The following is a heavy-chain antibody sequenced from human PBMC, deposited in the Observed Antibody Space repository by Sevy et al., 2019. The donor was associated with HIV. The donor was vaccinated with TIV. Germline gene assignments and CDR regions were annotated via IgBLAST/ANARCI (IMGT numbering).Heavy chain of an antibody. CDR3: STDIVVQSGYSYDFSRINPDFSHNSGADV. Sequence: GGSLRLSCVASGFTFRNAWMTWVRQVPGKGLEWVGRIVNDPDGGTTDYAAPVKGRFIISRNDSNNTLYLQMKSMKTVDTTVYYCSTDIVVQSGYSYDFSRINPDFSHNSGADVWGQGTTVTVSS. V-gene: IGHV3-15*04. CDR2: IVNDPDGGTT. J-gene: IGHJ6*02. CDR1: GFTFRNAW. D-gene: IGHD5-18*01.